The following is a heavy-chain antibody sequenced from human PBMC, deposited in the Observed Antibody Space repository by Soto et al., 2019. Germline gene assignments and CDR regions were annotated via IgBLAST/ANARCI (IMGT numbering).Heavy chain of an antibody. CDR3: ARDRLMATAGTARHYFGLDV. V-gene: IGHV4-31*03. CDR1: GGSIRSGGYY. J-gene: IGHJ6*02. CDR2: IYYCGNT. Sequence: SETLSLTCTVSGGSIRSGGYYWSWVRQNPRRGLEWIGNIYYCGNTYYNPSLKSRLTISVDTSKNQFSLNLSSVTAADTAVYYCARDRLMATAGTARHYFGLDVWGQGTTVTVS. D-gene: IGHD5-18*01.